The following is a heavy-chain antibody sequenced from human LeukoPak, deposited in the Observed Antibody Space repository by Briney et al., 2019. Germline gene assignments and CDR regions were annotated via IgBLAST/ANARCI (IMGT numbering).Heavy chain of an antibody. D-gene: IGHD1-7*01. CDR3: ARDRPNWNSGEYYMDV. CDR1: GGSFSGYY. V-gene: IGHV4-34*01. CDR2: INHSGST. Sequence: SETLSLTCAVYGGSFSGYYWSWIRQPPGKGLEWIGEINHSGSTNYNPSLKSRVTISVDTSKNQFSLKLSSVTAADTAVYYCARDRPNWNSGEYYMDVWGKGTTVTVSS. J-gene: IGHJ6*03.